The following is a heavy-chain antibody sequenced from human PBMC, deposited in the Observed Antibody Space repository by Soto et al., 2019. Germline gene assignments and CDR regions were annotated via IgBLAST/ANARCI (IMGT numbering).Heavy chain of an antibody. J-gene: IGHJ4*02. D-gene: IGHD6-6*01. CDR2: INPSGGST. V-gene: IGHV1-46*01. CDR3: ARDVGMASRPYLDH. CDR1: GYTFTTYY. Sequence: GASVKVSCKASGYTFTTYYMYWVRQAPGQGLEWMGIINPSGGSTSFAQKFQGRVTMTRDTSTSTVYMELISLTSEDTAVYYCARDVGMASRPYLDHWGQGTLVTVSS.